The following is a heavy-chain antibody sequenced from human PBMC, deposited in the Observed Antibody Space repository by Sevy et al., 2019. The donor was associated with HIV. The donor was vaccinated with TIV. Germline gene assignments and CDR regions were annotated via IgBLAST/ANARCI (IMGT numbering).Heavy chain of an antibody. J-gene: IGHJ4*02. CDR2: ITPYSGDT. D-gene: IGHD1-26*01. V-gene: IGHV1-18*01. CDR1: GYIFGIYD. Sequence: ASVKVSCKASGYIFGIYDISWVRQAPGQGLEWMGWITPYSGDTNYAQKLQGRVTITTDTFTRTSYMELSSLTSDDAGVYYCARCRAPDNGRYYFDYWAQGTLVTVSS. CDR3: ARCRAPDNGRYYFDY.